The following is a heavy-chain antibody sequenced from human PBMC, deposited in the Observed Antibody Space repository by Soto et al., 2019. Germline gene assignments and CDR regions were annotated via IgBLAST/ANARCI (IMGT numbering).Heavy chain of an antibody. J-gene: IGHJ4*02. CDR1: GFTFSSYE. CDR2: ISSSGSTI. V-gene: IGHV3-48*03. Sequence: PGGSLRLSCAASGFTFSSYEMNWVRQAPGKGLEWVSYISSSGSTIFYADSVKGRFTISRDNAKNSLFLQMNSLKAEDTSVYYCAADRGWELLWGQGTLVTVSS. D-gene: IGHD1-26*01. CDR3: AADRGWELL.